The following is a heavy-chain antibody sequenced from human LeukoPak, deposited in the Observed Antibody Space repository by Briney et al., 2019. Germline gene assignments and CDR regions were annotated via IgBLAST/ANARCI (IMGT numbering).Heavy chain of an antibody. CDR3: ATWRCSGGSCYSLPYYYGMDV. Sequence: ASVKVSCKVSGYTLTELSMHWVRQAPGKGLEWRGGFDPEDGETIYAQKFQGRVTMTEHTSTDTAYMELSSLRSEDTAVYYCATWRCSGGSCYSLPYYYGMDVWGQGTTVTVSS. V-gene: IGHV1-24*01. J-gene: IGHJ6*01. CDR2: FDPEDGET. CDR1: GYTLTELS. D-gene: IGHD2-15*01.